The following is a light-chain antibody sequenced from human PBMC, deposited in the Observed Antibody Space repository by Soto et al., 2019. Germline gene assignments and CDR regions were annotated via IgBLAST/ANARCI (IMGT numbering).Light chain of an antibody. CDR3: QQYDTSAT. J-gene: IGKJ2*01. CDR2: GAS. V-gene: IGKV3D-15*01. Sequence: VMTQSPVTLSVSPGETATLSCKASQNILRTLAWYQQKPGQPPRLLIYGASTRVTGIPARFSGNGSGTEFTLTISSLQSEDFAVYYCQQYDTSATFGQGTKLEI. CDR1: QNILRT.